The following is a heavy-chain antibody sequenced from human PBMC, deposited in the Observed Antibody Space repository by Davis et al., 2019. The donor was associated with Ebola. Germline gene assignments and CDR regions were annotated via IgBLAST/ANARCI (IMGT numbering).Heavy chain of an antibody. CDR1: GFTFRSYG. Sequence: GESLKISCAASGFTFRSYGMHWVRQAPGKGLEWVAVISYDGSKKYYADSVKGRFTISRDNSKNSLYLQMNGLRDEDTAVYYCARGQQWLAPSTWGQGTLVTVSS. V-gene: IGHV3-30*03. J-gene: IGHJ5*02. D-gene: IGHD6-19*01. CDR2: ISYDGSKK. CDR3: ARGQQWLAPST.